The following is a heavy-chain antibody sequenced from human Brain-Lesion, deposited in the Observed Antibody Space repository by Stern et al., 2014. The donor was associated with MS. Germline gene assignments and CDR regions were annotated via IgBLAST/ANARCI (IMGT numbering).Heavy chain of an antibody. CDR2: IIPIFGTA. Sequence: VHLVESGAEVKKPGSSVKVSCKASGGTFSSYAISWVRQAPGQGLEWMGGIIPIFGTANYAQKFQGRVTMTRNNSISTAYMELSSLRSEDTAVYYCARDRRDSSGYSFDYWGQGTLVTVSS. D-gene: IGHD3-22*01. CDR3: ARDRRDSSGYSFDY. CDR1: GGTFSSYA. J-gene: IGHJ4*02. V-gene: IGHV1-69*06.